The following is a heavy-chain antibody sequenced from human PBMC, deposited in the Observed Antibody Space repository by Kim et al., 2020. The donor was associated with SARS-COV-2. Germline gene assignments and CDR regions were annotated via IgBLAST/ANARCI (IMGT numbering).Heavy chain of an antibody. Sequence: GGSLRLSCAASGFTFSSYGMHWVRQAPGKGLEWVAVISYDGSNKYYADSVKGRFTISRDNSKNTLYLQMNSLRAEDTAVYYCAKDPSKRGYSLPFDYWGQGTLVTVSS. CDR1: GFTFSSYG. CDR2: ISYDGSNK. J-gene: IGHJ4*02. D-gene: IGHD5-18*01. CDR3: AKDPSKRGYSLPFDY. V-gene: IGHV3-30*18.